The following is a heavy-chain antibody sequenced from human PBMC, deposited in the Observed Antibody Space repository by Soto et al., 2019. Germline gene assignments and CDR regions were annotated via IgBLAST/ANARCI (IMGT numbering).Heavy chain of an antibody. CDR3: GAVGATRVAFDI. V-gene: IGHV4-30-2*01. CDR2: IYHSGST. D-gene: IGHD1-26*01. Sequence: SETLSLTCAVSGGSISSGGYSWSRIRQPPGKGLEWIGYIYHSGSTYYNPSLKSRVTISVDRSKNQFSLKLSSVTAADTAVYYCGAVGATRVAFDIWGQGTMVTVSS. J-gene: IGHJ3*02. CDR1: GGSISSGGYS.